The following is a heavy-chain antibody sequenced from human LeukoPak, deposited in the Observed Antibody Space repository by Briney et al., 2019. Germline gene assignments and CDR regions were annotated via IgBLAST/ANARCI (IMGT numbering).Heavy chain of an antibody. V-gene: IGHV3-33*01. CDR3: ARGGSWLEYSNFGGFDF. D-gene: IGHD6-6*01. Sequence: GRSLRLSCAASGLTFSTYGMHWVRQAPGKGLEWVAVIGYDGSNKYYVDSVRGRFTISRDNPEKTLYLQMNSLRAEDTAVYYCARGGSWLEYSNFGGFDFWGRGTLVTVSS. CDR1: GLTFSTYG. J-gene: IGHJ2*01. CDR2: IGYDGSNK.